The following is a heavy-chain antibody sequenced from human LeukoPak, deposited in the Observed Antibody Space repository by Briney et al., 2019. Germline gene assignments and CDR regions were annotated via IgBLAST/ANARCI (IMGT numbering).Heavy chain of an antibody. D-gene: IGHD5-24*01. J-gene: IGHJ4*02. V-gene: IGHV5-51*01. CDR1: GYSFTNYW. CDR2: IYPGDSDT. CDR3: ARRQDGYNRPFDH. Sequence: GESLKISCKGSGYSFTNYWIGWVRQMPGKGLEWMGIIYPGDSDTRYSPSFHGPVTISADKSISAAYLQWSSLKASDTAMYYCARRQDGYNRPFDHWGQGTLVTVSS.